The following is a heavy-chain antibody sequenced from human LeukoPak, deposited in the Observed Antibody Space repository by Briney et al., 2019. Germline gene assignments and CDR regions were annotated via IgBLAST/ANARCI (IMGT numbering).Heavy chain of an antibody. CDR1: GFTLSNYW. J-gene: IGHJ4*02. V-gene: IGHV3-74*01. CDR3: VGAAADTTPRP. D-gene: IGHD6-13*01. Sequence: GESLKISCAASGFTLSNYWMHWVRQGPGKGLVWVSRVSNDGSSTAYADSVRGRFTISRDNAKNTLYLQMNSLRAEDTAVYYCVGAAADTTPRPWGQGTLVTVS. CDR2: VSNDGSST.